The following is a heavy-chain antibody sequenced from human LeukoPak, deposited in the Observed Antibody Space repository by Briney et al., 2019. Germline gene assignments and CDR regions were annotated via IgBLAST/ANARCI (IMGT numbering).Heavy chain of an antibody. CDR2: ISNSGNTV. J-gene: IGHJ4*02. D-gene: IGHD2-2*01. CDR3: ARDRQPSSYEGLNN. V-gene: IGHV3-11*01. Sequence: PSETLSLTCNVSGDSLTSNFWSWIRQAPGKGLEWISYISNSGNTVYYADSVKGRSTISRDNAKNSVYVEMDSLRAEDTAVYYCARDRQPSSYEGLNNWGQGTLVTVSS. CDR1: GDSLTSNF.